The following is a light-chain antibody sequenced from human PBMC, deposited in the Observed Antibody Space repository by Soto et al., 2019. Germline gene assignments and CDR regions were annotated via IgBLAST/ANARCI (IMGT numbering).Light chain of an antibody. CDR3: QQYNSYWT. CDR2: KAS. V-gene: IGKV1-5*03. CDR1: QSISSW. J-gene: IGKJ1*01. Sequence: DIQMTQSPSTLSASVGDRVTITCRASQSISSWLAWYQQKPGKAPKLLIYKASILESGVPSRCSGSGSGTEFTLTISSLQPDDFATYYCQQYNSYWTFGQGTKVEIK.